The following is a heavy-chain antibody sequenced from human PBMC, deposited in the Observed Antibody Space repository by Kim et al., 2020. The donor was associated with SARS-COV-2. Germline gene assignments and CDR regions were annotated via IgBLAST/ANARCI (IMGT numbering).Heavy chain of an antibody. CDR1: GYTFTSYG. J-gene: IGHJ4*02. CDR3: ARWYSSSWSYFDY. CDR2: ISAYNGNT. D-gene: IGHD6-13*01. V-gene: IGHV1-18*01. Sequence: ASVKVSCKASGYTFTSYGISWVRQAPGQGREWMGWISAYNGNTNYAQKLQGRVTMTTDTSTSTAYRELRSLRSDDTAVYYCARWYSSSWSYFDYWGQGTLVTVSS.